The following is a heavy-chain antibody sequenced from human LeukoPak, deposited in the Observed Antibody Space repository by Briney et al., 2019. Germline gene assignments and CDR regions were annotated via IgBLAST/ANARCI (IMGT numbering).Heavy chain of an antibody. CDR2: IRDDGINK. D-gene: IGHD4-17*01. V-gene: IGHV3-33*01. CDR3: ARGHYGDPFDY. Sequence: PGRYLRLSCAASGFTFSSNGMHWDRPAPGKGLEWVTVIRDDGINKYYADSVKGRFTISRDNSKITLYLQMNSLRAEDTAVYYCARGHYGDPFDYWGQGTLVTVSS. CDR1: GFTFSSNG. J-gene: IGHJ4*02.